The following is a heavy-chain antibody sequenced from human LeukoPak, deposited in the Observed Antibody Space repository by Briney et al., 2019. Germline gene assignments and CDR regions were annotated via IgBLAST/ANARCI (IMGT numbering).Heavy chain of an antibody. J-gene: IGHJ6*02. CDR2: IYYSGST. CDR3: ARGQLEYSYGMHV. D-gene: IGHD1-1*01. V-gene: IGHV4-59*01. Sequence: SETLSLTCTVSGGSISSYYWSWIRQPPGTELAWIGYIYYSGSTNYNPSLKGRVTISVDTSKNQFSLKLSSVTAADTAVYYCARGQLEYSYGMHVWGQGTTVTVSS. CDR1: GGSISSYY.